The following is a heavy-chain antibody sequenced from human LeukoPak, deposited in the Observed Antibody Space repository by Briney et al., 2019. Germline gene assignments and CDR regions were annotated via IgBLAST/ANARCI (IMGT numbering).Heavy chain of an antibody. CDR1: GFTFGTFG. Sequence: GGSLRLSCAASGFTFGTFGMHWVRQAPGKALEWLAFISYDGSSEYDADSVKGRFTISRDNSENTVYLQMNSLRAEDTAVYYCAKSEVYYFGTSGGFDYWGQGTLVTVAS. V-gene: IGHV3-30*18. J-gene: IGHJ4*02. CDR2: ISYDGSSE. CDR3: AKSEVYYFGTSGGFDY. D-gene: IGHD3-22*01.